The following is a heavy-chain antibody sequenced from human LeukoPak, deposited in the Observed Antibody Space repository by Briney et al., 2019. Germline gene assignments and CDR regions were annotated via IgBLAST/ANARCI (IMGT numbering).Heavy chain of an antibody. J-gene: IGHJ6*03. CDR2: ISGNGNTI. D-gene: IGHD5-24*01. Sequence: GGSLRLSCAASGFTFSNYEMNWVRQAPGKGLEWLSYISGNGNTIYYADSVKGRFTISRDNSKNTLYLQMNSLRAEDTAVYYCARGMATIDGYYYYMDVWGKGTTVTVSS. V-gene: IGHV3-48*03. CDR1: GFTFSNYE. CDR3: ARGMATIDGYYYYMDV.